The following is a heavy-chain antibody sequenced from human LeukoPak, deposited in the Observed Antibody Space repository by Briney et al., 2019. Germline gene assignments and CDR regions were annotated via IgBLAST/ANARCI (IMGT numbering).Heavy chain of an antibody. CDR3: AREWSGSGSSPGNY. D-gene: IGHD3-10*01. CDR2: IGISSNKI. Sequence: PGGSLRLSCAASGFTLRSYTMNWVRQAPGKGLEWVSSIGISSNKIYYADSVKGRFIISRDNAKNSVYLQMNSLRAEDTAVYYCAREWSGSGSSPGNYWGQGTLVTVSS. V-gene: IGHV3-21*01. CDR1: GFTLRSYT. J-gene: IGHJ4*02.